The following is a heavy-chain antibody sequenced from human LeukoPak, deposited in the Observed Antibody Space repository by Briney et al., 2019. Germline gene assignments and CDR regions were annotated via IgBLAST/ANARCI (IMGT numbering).Heavy chain of an antibody. J-gene: IGHJ6*03. V-gene: IGHV1-46*01. CDR3: ARGQRGGLSGSFGGLFASYYTYYYMDV. CDR2: INPSDGAT. CDR1: GYTFTMYY. Sequence: ASVKVSCKASGYTFTMYYIHWVRQAPGQGLEWMGMINPSDGATTYAQRFQGRVTMTRDMSTTTVYMDLRSLRSGDTAVYFCARGQRGGLSGSFGGLFASYYTYYYMDVWGRGTTVTVS. D-gene: IGHD1-26*01.